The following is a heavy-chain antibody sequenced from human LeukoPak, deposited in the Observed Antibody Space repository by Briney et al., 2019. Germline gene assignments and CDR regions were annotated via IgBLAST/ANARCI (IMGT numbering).Heavy chain of an antibody. CDR2: ITSGGDYI. J-gene: IGHJ4*02. V-gene: IGHV3-21*01. CDR1: GFSFSDSY. CDR3: ARGHYDVLAASYKWTPDY. Sequence: GGSLRLSCAASGFSFSDSYMNWVRQAPGKGPEWVSSITSGGDYIYYADSVKGRFTTSRDNAKNSLSLQLNSLRVEDTAVYYCARGHYDVLAASYKWTPDYWGQGTLVTVSS. D-gene: IGHD3-9*01.